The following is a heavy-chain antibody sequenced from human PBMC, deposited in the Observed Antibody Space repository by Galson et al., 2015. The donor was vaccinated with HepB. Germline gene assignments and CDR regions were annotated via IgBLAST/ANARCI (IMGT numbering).Heavy chain of an antibody. CDR1: GFTFSSYS. CDR3: ARGFGSGSSSWYLGNWFDP. CDR2: ISSSSSYI. J-gene: IGHJ5*02. D-gene: IGHD6-13*01. V-gene: IGHV3-21*01. Sequence: SLRLSCAASGFTFSSYSMNWVRQAPGKGLEWVSSISSSSSYIYYADSVKGRFTISRDNAKNSLYLQMNSLRAEDTAVYYCARGFGSGSSSWYLGNWFDPWGQGTLVTVSS.